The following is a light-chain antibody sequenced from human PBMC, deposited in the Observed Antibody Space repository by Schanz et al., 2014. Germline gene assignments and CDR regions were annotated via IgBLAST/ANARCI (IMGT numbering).Light chain of an antibody. CDR2: RAS. CDR3: QQYDNLPLT. CDR1: QSIRIY. J-gene: IGKJ4*01. V-gene: IGKV1-33*01. Sequence: DIQMTQSPSSLSASVGDRVTITCRASQSIRIYLNWYQQKPRKAPKLLIYRASRLQSGVPSRFSGSGSGTGFTFTVNSLQAEDIATYYCQQYDNLPLTFGGGTKVEIK.